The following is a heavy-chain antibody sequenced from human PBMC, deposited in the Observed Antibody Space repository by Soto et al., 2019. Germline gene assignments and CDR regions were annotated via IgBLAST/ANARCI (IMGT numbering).Heavy chain of an antibody. Sequence: GGSLRLSCTASGFSLSSSGIHLVRQAPGKGLEWLAVSSFDGTQQFYGDSVKGRFTVSRDNSNNTLYLEMNSLRTEDTAVYYCAKQLRGSGWYPLDSWGQGTPVTVSS. J-gene: IGHJ4*02. D-gene: IGHD6-19*01. CDR3: AKQLRGSGWYPLDS. CDR1: GFSLSSSG. CDR2: SSFDGTQQ. V-gene: IGHV3-30*18.